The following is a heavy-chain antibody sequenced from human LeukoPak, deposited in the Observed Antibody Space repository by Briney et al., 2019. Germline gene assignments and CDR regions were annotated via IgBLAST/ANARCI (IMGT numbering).Heavy chain of an antibody. Sequence: GASVKVSCKASGYTFTSYYMHWVRQAPGQGLEWMGIINPSGGSTSYAQKFQGRVTMTRDTSTGTVYMELRSLRSGDTAVYYCARVEAGIAEDYWGQGTLVTVSS. CDR3: ARVEAGIAEDY. J-gene: IGHJ4*02. CDR2: INPSGGST. V-gene: IGHV1-46*01. CDR1: GYTFTSYY. D-gene: IGHD6-13*01.